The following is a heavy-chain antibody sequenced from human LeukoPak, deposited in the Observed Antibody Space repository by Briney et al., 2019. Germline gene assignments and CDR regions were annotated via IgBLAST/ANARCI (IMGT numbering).Heavy chain of an antibody. V-gene: IGHV1-2*02. CDR3: VRGPHSSGYYYGFDP. CDR2: INPNSGGT. J-gene: IGHJ5*02. CDR1: GYTFTGYY. D-gene: IGHD3-22*01. Sequence: ASVKVSCKASGYTFTGYYMHWVRQAPGQGLEWMGWINPNSGGTNYAQKFQGRVTMTRDTSISTAYMELSRLRSDDTAVYYCVRGPHSSGYYYGFDPWGQGTLVTVSP.